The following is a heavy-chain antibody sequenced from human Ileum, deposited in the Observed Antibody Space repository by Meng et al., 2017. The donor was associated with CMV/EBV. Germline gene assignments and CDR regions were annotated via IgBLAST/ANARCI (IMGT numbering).Heavy chain of an antibody. CDR3: ARGSSSWAFDY. CDR2: VYSSGST. D-gene: IGHD2-2*01. Sequence: VQLQESGQGLVKPSATLSLTCTVSGGSISGYYWSWIRQPATKGLEWIGRVYSSGSTDYNPSLQSRVTMSVDTSKNQFSLKLSSVTTADTAVYYCARGSSSWAFDYWGQGTLVTVSS. J-gene: IGHJ4*02. V-gene: IGHV4-4*07. CDR1: GGSISGYY.